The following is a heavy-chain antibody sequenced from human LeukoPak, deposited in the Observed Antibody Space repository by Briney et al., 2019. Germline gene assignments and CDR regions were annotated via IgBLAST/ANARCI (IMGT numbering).Heavy chain of an antibody. J-gene: IGHJ4*02. CDR1: GGSISRCSSY. Sequence: PSETLSLTCTVSGGSISRCSSYWGWFRQPPGKGLEWIGSIYYSGSTYYNPSLKSRVTISVDTSKNQFSLKLSSVTAADTAVYYCVLFWAAAAHFDYWGQGTLVTVSS. D-gene: IGHD6-13*01. V-gene: IGHV4-39*01. CDR3: VLFWAAAAHFDY. CDR2: IYYSGST.